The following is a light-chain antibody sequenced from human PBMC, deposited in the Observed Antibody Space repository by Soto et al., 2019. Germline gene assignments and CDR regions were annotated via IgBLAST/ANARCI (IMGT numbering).Light chain of an antibody. CDR1: QGVTNS. Sequence: DIQMTQSPSSLSASVGDRVIITCRASQGVTNSLAWFQQKPGQAPKSLIYDASSLQSGAPSRFSGSGSGTDFTLTISSLQPEDFATYYCQQYKGYPFTFGPGTKVDIK. CDR2: DAS. CDR3: QQYKGYPFT. V-gene: IGKV1-16*01. J-gene: IGKJ3*01.